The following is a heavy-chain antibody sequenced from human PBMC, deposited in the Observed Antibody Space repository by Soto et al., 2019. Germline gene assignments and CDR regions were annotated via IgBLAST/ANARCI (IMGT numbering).Heavy chain of an antibody. CDR3: AKDQGTRDNVLVPAAILNYYGMDV. CDR2: INSDGSST. V-gene: IGHV3-74*01. J-gene: IGHJ6*02. Sequence: GGSLRLSCASSGFTFSSYWMHWVRQAPGKGLVWVSRINSDGSSTSYADSVKGRFTISRDNSKNTLYLQMNSLRAEDTAIYYCAKDQGTRDNVLVPAAILNYYGMDVWGQGTTVTVS. D-gene: IGHD2-2*01. CDR1: GFTFSSYW.